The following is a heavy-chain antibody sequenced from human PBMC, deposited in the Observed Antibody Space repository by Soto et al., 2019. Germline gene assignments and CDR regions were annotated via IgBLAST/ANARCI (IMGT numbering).Heavy chain of an antibody. D-gene: IGHD4-17*01. CDR1: GFTFSSYG. CDR3: AKVAGGIRYGDYSLDI. J-gene: IGHJ3*02. CDR2: ISYDGSNK. V-gene: IGHV3-30*18. Sequence: VQLVESGGGVVQPGRSLRLSCAASGFTFSSYGMHWVRQAPGKGLEWVAVISYDGSNKYYADSVKGRFTISRDNSKNTLYLQMNSLRAEDTAVYYCAKVAGGIRYGDYSLDIWGQGTMVTVSS.